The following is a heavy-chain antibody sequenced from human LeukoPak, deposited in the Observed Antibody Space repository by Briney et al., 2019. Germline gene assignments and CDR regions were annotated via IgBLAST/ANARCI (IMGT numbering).Heavy chain of an antibody. CDR1: GDSISSGTYY. CDR3: AREPGAYCGGDCYDADAFDI. D-gene: IGHD2-21*02. Sequence: SQTLSLTCTVSGDSISSGTYYWSWIRQPAGKGLEWIGRIYSGGNTNYNPSLKSRVTISVDTSKNQFSLKLSSVTAADTAVYYCAREPGAYCGGDCYDADAFDIWGQGTVVTVSS. V-gene: IGHV4-61*02. J-gene: IGHJ3*02. CDR2: IYSGGNT.